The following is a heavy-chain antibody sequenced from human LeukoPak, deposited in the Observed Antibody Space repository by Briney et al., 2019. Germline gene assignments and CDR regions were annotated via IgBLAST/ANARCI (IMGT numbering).Heavy chain of an antibody. CDR3: AKALEFGDAFDI. CDR2: ISWNSGSI. CDR1: GFTFDDYA. J-gene: IGHJ3*02. D-gene: IGHD3-10*01. V-gene: IGHV3-9*01. Sequence: GGSLRLSCAAYGFTFDDYAMHWVRQAPGKGLEWVSGISWNSGSIGYADSVKGRFTISRDNAKNSLYLQMNSLRAEDTALYYCAKALEFGDAFDIWGQGTMVTVSS.